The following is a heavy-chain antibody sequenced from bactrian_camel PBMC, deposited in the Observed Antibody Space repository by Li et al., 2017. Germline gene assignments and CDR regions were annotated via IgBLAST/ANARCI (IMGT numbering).Heavy chain of an antibody. V-gene: IGHV3S1*01. CDR2: IDSGGSI. CDR1: GITFSNVW. Sequence: HVQLVESGGGLVQPGGSLRLSCAASGITFSNVWMSWVRQAPGKEREFVSRIDSGGSITYADSVKGRFTISRDVAKSTMYLQMNSLKSEDTALYYCGDPSAGYWGRGTQVTVS. CDR3: GDPSAGY. J-gene: IGHJ4*01. D-gene: IGHD4*01.